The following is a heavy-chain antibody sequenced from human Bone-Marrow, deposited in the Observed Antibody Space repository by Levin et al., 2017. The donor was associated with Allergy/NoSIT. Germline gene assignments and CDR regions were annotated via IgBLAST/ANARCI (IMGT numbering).Heavy chain of an antibody. J-gene: IGHJ1*01. CDR3: AKDVRDQDNGDYERSSLPGPIEYFHH. V-gene: IGHV3-23*01. CDR2: ISGSGGII. D-gene: IGHD4-17*01. Sequence: LSLTCAASGFTFSSFVMSWVRQAPGKGLEWVSLISGSGGIILYADSVKGRFTISRDNSKNTLYLQMNSLRAEDTAFYYCAKDVRDQDNGDYERSSLPGPIEYFHHWGQGTLVTVSS. CDR1: GFTFSSFV.